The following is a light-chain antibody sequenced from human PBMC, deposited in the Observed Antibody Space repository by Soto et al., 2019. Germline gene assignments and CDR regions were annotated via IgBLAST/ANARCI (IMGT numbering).Light chain of an antibody. CDR2: END. Sequence: QSVWTQPPSVSAAPGQNVTISCSGSTSSFNNGYVSSYQRFPGTVPKLLISENDTRPSGAPDRFSACKSGASATLGIAGRQPGDEADYYCATSDSGLSVLVFGGGTKLTVL. CDR1: TSSFNNGY. CDR3: ATSDSGLSVLV. V-gene: IGLV1-51*02. J-gene: IGLJ2*01.